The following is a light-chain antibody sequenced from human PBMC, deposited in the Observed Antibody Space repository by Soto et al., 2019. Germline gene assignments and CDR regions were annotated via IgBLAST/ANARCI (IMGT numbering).Light chain of an antibody. CDR3: QHRSNSWT. J-gene: IGKJ1*01. V-gene: IGKV3-11*01. Sequence: EILLTQSPATLSLSPGEIATLSCRASQSLINYLAWYQQKPGQAPRLLIYDASSRATGIPARFSGSGSGTDFTLTIASLEPEDFAVYYCQHRSNSWTFGQGTKVDIK. CDR1: QSLINY. CDR2: DAS.